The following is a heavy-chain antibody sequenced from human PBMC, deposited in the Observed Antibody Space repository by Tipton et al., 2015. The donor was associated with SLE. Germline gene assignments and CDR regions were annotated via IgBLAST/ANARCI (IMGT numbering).Heavy chain of an antibody. CDR2: INHSGGT. V-gene: IGHV4-34*01. Sequence: TLSLTCAVYGGSFSGYYWSWIRQPPGKGLEWIGEINHSGGTNYNPSLKSRVTISVDTSKNQFSLKLSSVTAADTAVYYCARGGSITIFGVGTPHMDVWGKGTTVTVSS. J-gene: IGHJ6*03. CDR1: GGSFSGYY. D-gene: IGHD3-3*01. CDR3: ARGGSITIFGVGTPHMDV.